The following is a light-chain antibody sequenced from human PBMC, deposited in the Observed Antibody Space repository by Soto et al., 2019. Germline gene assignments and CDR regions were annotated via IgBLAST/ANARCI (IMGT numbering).Light chain of an antibody. CDR3: QTWGSGIRVV. Sequence: QSVLTQSPSASTSLGASVKLTCTLCSGHNSYAIAWHQQQPEKGPRFLMKLKSDGSHSKGDGIPDRFSGSSSGAERYLTISSLQSEDEADYNCQTWGSGIRVVFGGGTKLTVL. CDR1: SGHNSYA. J-gene: IGLJ2*01. V-gene: IGLV4-69*01. CDR2: LKSDGSH.